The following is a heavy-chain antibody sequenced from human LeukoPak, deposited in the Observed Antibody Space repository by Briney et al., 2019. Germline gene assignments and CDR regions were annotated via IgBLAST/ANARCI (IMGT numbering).Heavy chain of an antibody. CDR3: ARVRYEGFDP. CDR2: IYTSGST. J-gene: IGHJ5*02. Sequence: LSETLSLTCTVSGGSMSRYFWSWIRQPAGKGLEWIGRIYTSGSTNYNPSLKTRVTMSVDTSRNQFSLRLSSVTAADTAVYYCARVRYEGFDPWGQGTLVTVSS. CDR1: GGSMSRYF. V-gene: IGHV4-4*07. D-gene: IGHD3-3*01.